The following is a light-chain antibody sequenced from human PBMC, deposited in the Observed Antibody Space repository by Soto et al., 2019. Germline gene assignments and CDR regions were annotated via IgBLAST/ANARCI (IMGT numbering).Light chain of an antibody. V-gene: IGLV2-14*01. Sequence: QSALTQPASVSGSPGQSITISCTGTSSDVGGYNYVSWYQQHPGKAPKLMIYEVSNRPSGVSNRFSGSKSGNTASLTISGLXAEDEADYYCSSYTSSSISYVFGTGTKVTVL. CDR3: SSYTSSSISYV. J-gene: IGLJ1*01. CDR1: SSDVGGYNY. CDR2: EVS.